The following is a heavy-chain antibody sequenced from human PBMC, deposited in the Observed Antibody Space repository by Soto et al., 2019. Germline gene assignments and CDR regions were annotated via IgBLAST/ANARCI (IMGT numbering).Heavy chain of an antibody. V-gene: IGHV4-61*01. D-gene: IGHD2-15*01. CDR3: ARDRGMVVAANYYYYYGMDV. CDR2: IYYSGSI. Sequence: QVQLQESGPGLVKPSETLSLTCTVSGGSVSSGSYYWSWIRQPPGKGLEWIGYIYYSGSINYNHSRKSRVTISVDTSKNQFSLKLSSVTAADTAVYYCARDRGMVVAANYYYYYGMDVWGQGTTVTVSS. J-gene: IGHJ6*02. CDR1: GGSVSSGSYY.